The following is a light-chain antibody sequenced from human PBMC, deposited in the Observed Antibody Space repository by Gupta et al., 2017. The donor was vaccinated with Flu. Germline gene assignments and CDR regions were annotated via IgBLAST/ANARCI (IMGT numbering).Light chain of an antibody. V-gene: IGKV4-1*01. Sequence: NCKSSQSVLYSSTNKNNLAWYQQKPGQPPKLLIYWASSRESGVPDRFSGSGSGTDFTLTISSLQAEDVAVYYCQQYYRTPLTFGGGTKVVIK. CDR2: WAS. J-gene: IGKJ4*01. CDR1: QSVLYSSTNKNN. CDR3: QQYYRTPLT.